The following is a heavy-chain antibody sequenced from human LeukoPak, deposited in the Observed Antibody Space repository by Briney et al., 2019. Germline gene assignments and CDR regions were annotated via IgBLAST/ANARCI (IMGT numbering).Heavy chain of an antibody. V-gene: IGHV1-8*02. J-gene: IGHJ4*02. CDR3: ARGPMYSASYNY. Sequence: GASVKVSCKASGYTFTSYGISWVRQATGQGLEWMAWMNPKSANTGYAQKFQGRVTVTRNTSISTAYMELSGLRSDDTAVYYCARGPMYSASYNYWGQGTLVTVSS. CDR1: GYTFTSYG. D-gene: IGHD1-26*01. CDR2: MNPKSANT.